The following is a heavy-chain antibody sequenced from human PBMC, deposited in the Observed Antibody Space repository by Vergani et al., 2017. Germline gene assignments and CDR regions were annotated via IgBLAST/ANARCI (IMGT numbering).Heavy chain of an antibody. V-gene: IGHV3-15*01. CDR1: GFTFSNAW. Sequence: EVQLVESGGGLVKPGGSLRLSCAASGFTFSNAWMSWVRQAPGKGLEWVGRIKSKTDGGTTDYAAPVKGRFTISRDDSKNTLYLQMNSLKTEDTAVYYCTTDAARDSYVKTLRGPRVDVWGQGTTVTVSS. D-gene: IGHD5-18*01. CDR2: IKSKTDGGTT. CDR3: TTDAARDSYVKTLRGPRVDV. J-gene: IGHJ6*02.